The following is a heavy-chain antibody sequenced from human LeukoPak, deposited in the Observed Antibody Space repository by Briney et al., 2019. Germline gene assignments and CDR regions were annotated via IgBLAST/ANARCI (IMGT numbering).Heavy chain of an antibody. CDR1: GFTFSNYA. V-gene: IGHV3-30*04. CDR2: IFFDGSMK. Sequence: QAGGSLRLSCAASGFTFSNYAMHWVRQAPGKGLEWVAVIFFDGSMKYYADSVKGRFTISRDNSKNTLYLQMNSLRAEDTAVYYCAKSISIYGDQYYFDYWGQGTLVTVSS. D-gene: IGHD4-17*01. J-gene: IGHJ4*02. CDR3: AKSISIYGDQYYFDY.